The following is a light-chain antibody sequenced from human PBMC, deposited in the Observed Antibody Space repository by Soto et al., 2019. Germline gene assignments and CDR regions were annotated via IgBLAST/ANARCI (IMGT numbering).Light chain of an antibody. V-gene: IGKV1-5*03. CDR3: QQYNTFWT. CDR1: QSISTW. CDR2: KAS. Sequence: DIQMTQSPFTLSASVGDRVTITCRASQSISTWLAWYQQKPGKAPKLLIYKASSLDSGVPSRFSGSGSGTEFTLTISSLQPDDSATYYCQQYNTFWTFGQGTKVDIK. J-gene: IGKJ1*01.